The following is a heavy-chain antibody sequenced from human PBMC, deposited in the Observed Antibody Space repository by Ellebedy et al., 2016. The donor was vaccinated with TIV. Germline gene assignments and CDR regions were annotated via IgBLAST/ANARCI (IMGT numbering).Heavy chain of an antibody. V-gene: IGHV3-13*01. CDR1: GFTFSSHD. CDR3: ARASSGFDL. D-gene: IGHD6-19*01. CDR2: IGSAGDT. Sequence: GESLKISCAASGFTFSSHDMHWVRQGTGKGLEWVSAIGSAGDTSYSGSVKGRFTISRENGKNSVYLQMNSLRAGDTAMYYCARASSGFDLWGRGTLVTVSS. J-gene: IGHJ2*01.